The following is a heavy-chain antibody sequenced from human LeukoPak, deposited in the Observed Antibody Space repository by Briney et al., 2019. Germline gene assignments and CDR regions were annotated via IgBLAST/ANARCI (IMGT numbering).Heavy chain of an antibody. J-gene: IGHJ4*02. CDR1: VYTFTSYY. CDR2: INPSGGST. V-gene: IGHV1-46*01. CDR3: ARARGGEPDY. D-gene: IGHD1-14*01. Sequence: ASVKVSCKASVYTFTSYYMHWVRQAPGQGLEWMGIINPSGGSTSYAQKFQGRVTMTRDTSTSTVYMELSSLRPEDTAVYYCARARGGEPDYWGQGTLVTVSS.